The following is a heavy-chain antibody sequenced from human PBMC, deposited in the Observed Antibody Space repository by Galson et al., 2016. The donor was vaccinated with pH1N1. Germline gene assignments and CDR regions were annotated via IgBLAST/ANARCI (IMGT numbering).Heavy chain of an antibody. J-gene: IGHJ6*03. CDR1: RFTLSSYG. CDR3: AKVGLHDPSCHFYYMDV. V-gene: IGHV3-30*02. Sequence: SLRLSCAGSRFTLSSYGIHWVRQAPGKGLEWVAFIRFAGDSQIYTDSVKGRSTISRDNSKNTVYLQMDSLRPDDTAEYFCAKVGLHDPSCHFYYMDVWGKGTTVTVSS. D-gene: IGHD2-15*01. CDR2: IRFAGDSQ.